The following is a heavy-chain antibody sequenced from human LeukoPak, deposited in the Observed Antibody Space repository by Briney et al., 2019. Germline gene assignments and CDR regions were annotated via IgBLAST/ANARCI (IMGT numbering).Heavy chain of an antibody. V-gene: IGHV3-21*01. Sequence: GRSLRLSCAASEFTFSTYAMHWVRQAPGKGLEWVSSISSRSTYIYHADSVKGRFTISRDNAKNSLFLQMNSLRAEDTAVYFCAKSTRAVMAMMDVWGKGTTVTVSS. D-gene: IGHD3-16*01. CDR1: EFTFSTYA. CDR2: ISSRSTYI. J-gene: IGHJ6*04. CDR3: AKSTRAVMAMMDV.